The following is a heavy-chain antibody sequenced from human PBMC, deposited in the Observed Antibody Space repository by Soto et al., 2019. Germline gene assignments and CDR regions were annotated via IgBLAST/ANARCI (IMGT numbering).Heavy chain of an antibody. CDR1: GFTFNSYA. D-gene: IGHD3-3*01. V-gene: IGHV3-23*01. Sequence: SLRLSCAASGFTFNSYAMSWVRQAPGKGLEWVSTISGSGGSTYNADSVKGRFTISRDNSKNTLYLQMSSLRAEDTAVYYCAKGGPSYYDFWSGYHTDYWGQGTLVTVSS. CDR3: AKGGPSYYDFWSGYHTDY. CDR2: ISGSGGST. J-gene: IGHJ4*02.